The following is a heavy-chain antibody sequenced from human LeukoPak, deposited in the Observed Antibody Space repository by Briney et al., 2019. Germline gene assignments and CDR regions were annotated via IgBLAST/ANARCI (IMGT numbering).Heavy chain of an antibody. V-gene: IGHV5-51*01. CDR2: IYPGDSDT. CDR3: ARSYSGSQTVTTYPDY. CDR1: GYXFTSYW. Sequence: GESLKISCNGSGYXFTSYWIGWVRQMPGKGLEWMGIIYPGDSDTRYSPSFQGQVTISADKSISTAYLQWSSLKASDTAMYYCARSYSGSQTVTTYPDYWGQGTLVTVSS. J-gene: IGHJ4*02. D-gene: IGHD4-17*01.